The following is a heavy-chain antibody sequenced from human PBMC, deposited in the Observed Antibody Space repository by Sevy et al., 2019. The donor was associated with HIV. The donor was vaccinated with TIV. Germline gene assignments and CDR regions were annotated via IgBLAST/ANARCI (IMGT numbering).Heavy chain of an antibody. J-gene: IGHJ4*02. V-gene: IGHV3-15*01. CDR3: TAGPVSF. CDR1: GFTFSNAW. Sequence: GSLRLSCIASGFTFSNAWMTWVRQTPERGLEWVALIKPITDAGTTDYAAPVQGRFTISRDDSKNTVYLQLNSLKTEDTAVYYCTAGPVSFWGQGTLVTVSS. D-gene: IGHD3-16*01. CDR2: IKPITDAGTT.